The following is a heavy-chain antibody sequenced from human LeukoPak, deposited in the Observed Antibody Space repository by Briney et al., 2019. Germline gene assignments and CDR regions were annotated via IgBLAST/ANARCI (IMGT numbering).Heavy chain of an antibody. Sequence: XGSLRLSCAASVFTFSTYGMHWVRQAPGKGPEWVAVISNDGSNKYHAESVRGRFTISRDNSKNTLYLQMNSLRAEDTAVYYCAKDAGHCSGGSCYRQDYWGQGTLVTVSS. CDR3: AKDAGHCSGGSCYRQDY. CDR1: VFTFSTYG. D-gene: IGHD2-15*01. V-gene: IGHV3-30*18. J-gene: IGHJ4*02. CDR2: ISNDGSNK.